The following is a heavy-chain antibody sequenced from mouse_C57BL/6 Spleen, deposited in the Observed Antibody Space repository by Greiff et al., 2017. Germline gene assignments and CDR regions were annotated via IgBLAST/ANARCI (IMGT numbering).Heavy chain of an antibody. D-gene: IGHD3-2*02. Sequence: VQLKQSGAELVRPGASVKLSCTASGFNIKDDYMHWVKQRPEQGLEWIGWIDPENGDTEYASKFQGKATITADTSSNTAYLQLSSLTSEDTAVYYCTTSSGYSAWFAYWGQGTLVTVSA. CDR3: TTSSGYSAWFAY. CDR1: GFNIKDDY. J-gene: IGHJ3*01. CDR2: IDPENGDT. V-gene: IGHV14-4*01.